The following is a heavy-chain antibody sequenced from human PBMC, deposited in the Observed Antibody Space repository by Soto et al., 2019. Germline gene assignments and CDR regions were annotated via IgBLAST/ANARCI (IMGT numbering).Heavy chain of an antibody. CDR2: IWYDGSNK. CDR1: GFTFSNYG. D-gene: IGHD1-26*01. Sequence: PGGSLRLSCAASGFTFSNYGMHWVRQAPGKALEWVAVIWYDGSNKYYADSVKGRFTISRDNSKNTLYLQMNSLRAEDTAIYYCARESVGATFLYFDYWGQGTLVTVSS. J-gene: IGHJ4*02. V-gene: IGHV3-33*01. CDR3: ARESVGATFLYFDY.